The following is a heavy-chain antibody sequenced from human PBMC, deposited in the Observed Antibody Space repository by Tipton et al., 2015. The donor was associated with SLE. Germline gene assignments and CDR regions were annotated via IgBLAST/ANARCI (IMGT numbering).Heavy chain of an antibody. CDR3: AREAGETSSWYYPLDH. V-gene: IGHV4-4*07. D-gene: IGHD3-22*01. Sequence: TLSPTCAVSDGSISISYWSWIRQPAGKGLEWIGHIYTSGSTHFNPSLKSRVTISLDTSKNQFSLKLGSVTAADTAIYYCAREAGETSSWYYPLDHWGQGTLVTVSS. J-gene: IGHJ4*02. CDR2: IYTSGST. CDR1: DGSISISY.